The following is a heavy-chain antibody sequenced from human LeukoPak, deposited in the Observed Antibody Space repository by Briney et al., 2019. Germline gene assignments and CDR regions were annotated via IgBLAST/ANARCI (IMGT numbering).Heavy chain of an antibody. CDR3: ASCPVRYNLRLTVDYFFAY. CDR2: IIPIFGTA. CDR1: GGTFSSYA. Sequence: ASVKVSCKASGGTFSSYAISWVRQAPGQGLGWMGGIIPIFGTANYAQKFQGRVTITTDESTSTAYMELSSLRSEDTAVYYCASCPVRYNLRLTVDYFFAYWGQGTLVTVSS. D-gene: IGHD1-1*01. J-gene: IGHJ4*02. V-gene: IGHV1-69*05.